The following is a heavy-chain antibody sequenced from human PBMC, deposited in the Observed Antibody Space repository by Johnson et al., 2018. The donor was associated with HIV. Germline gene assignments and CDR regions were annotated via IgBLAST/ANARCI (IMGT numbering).Heavy chain of an antibody. J-gene: IGHJ3*02. Sequence: VQLLESGGALVQPGGSLRLSRAASGFTFSDYYMIWIRQAPGKGLEWISYISSSASSMYYADSVKGRFTISRDNAENSLYLQMNSLRAEDTAVYYCASGADYDFWSGLAHAFDIWGQGTMVTVSS. CDR2: ISSSASSM. CDR3: ASGADYDFWSGLAHAFDI. V-gene: IGHV3-11*04. CDR1: GFTFSDYY. D-gene: IGHD3-3*01.